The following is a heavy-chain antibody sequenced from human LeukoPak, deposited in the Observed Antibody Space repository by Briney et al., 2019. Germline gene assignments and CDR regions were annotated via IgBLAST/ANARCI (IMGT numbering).Heavy chain of an antibody. V-gene: IGHV3-21*01. CDR2: ISSSSSYI. Sequence: GGSLRLSCTASGFSFVSYRMPWVRQAPGKGLEWVSSISSSSSYIYYADSVKGRFTISRDNAKNSLYLQMNSLRAEDTAVYYCARSSIYYYDSSGYSDDAFDIWGQGTMVTVSS. CDR1: GFSFVSYR. CDR3: ARSSIYYYDSSGYSDDAFDI. J-gene: IGHJ3*02. D-gene: IGHD3-22*01.